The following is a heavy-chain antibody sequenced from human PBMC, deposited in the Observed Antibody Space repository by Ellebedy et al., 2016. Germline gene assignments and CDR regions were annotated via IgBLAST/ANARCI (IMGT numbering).Heavy chain of an antibody. CDR3: ARGGSIVADY. CDR1: GYTFITYF. CDR2: INPGGSGT. Sequence: ASVKVSCKASGYTFITYFIHWVRQAPGQGLEWMGIINPGGSGTSYAQKFQGRVTMTRDTSTSTVYMELNSLRSEDTAVYYCARGGSIVADYWGQGTLVTVSS. J-gene: IGHJ4*02. V-gene: IGHV1-46*01. D-gene: IGHD6-6*01.